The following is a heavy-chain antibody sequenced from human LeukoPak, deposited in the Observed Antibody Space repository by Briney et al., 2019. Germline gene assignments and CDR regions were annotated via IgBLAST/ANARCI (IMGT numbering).Heavy chain of an antibody. Sequence: ASVKVSCKASGGTFSSYAISWVRQAPGQGLEWMGGIIPIFGTANYAQKFQGRVTITADESTSTAYMELSSLRSEDTAVYYCASVRSIAAQSAAIDDWGQGTLVTVSS. CDR3: ASVRSIAAQSAAIDD. V-gene: IGHV1-69*13. D-gene: IGHD6-13*01. CDR1: GGTFSSYA. J-gene: IGHJ4*02. CDR2: IIPIFGTA.